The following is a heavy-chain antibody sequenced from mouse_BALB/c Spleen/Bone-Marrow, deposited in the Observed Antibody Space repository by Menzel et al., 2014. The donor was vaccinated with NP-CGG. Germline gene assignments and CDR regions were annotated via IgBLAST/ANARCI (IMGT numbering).Heavy chain of an antibody. J-gene: IGHJ3*01. CDR1: GFTFXSYG. V-gene: IGHV5-6*01. Sequence: EVQLVESGGDLVKPGGSLKLSCAASGFTFXSYGMSWVRQTPDKRLEWVATISSGGSYTYYPDSVKGRFTISRDNAKNTLYLQMSSLKSEDTAMYYCARPYDFGAWFAYWGQGTLVTVSA. CDR3: ARPYDFGAWFAY. D-gene: IGHD2-4*01. CDR2: ISSGGSYT.